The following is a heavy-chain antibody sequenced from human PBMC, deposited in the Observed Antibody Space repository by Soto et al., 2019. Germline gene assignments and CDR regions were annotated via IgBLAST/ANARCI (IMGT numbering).Heavy chain of an antibody. J-gene: IGHJ5*02. Sequence: QVQLQQWGAGLLKPSETLSLTCAVYGGSFSGYYWSWIRQPPGKGLEWIGEINHSGSTNYNPSLKSRVTISVDPSKNQFSLKLSSVTASDTAVYYCARKAQGIFGVVSGPGGWFDPWGQGTLVTVSS. CDR1: GGSFSGYY. CDR3: ARKAQGIFGVVSGPGGWFDP. V-gene: IGHV4-34*01. CDR2: INHSGST. D-gene: IGHD3-3*01.